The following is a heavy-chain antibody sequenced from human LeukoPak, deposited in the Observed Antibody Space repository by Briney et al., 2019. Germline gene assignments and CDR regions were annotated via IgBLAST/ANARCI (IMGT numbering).Heavy chain of an antibody. Sequence: SETLSLTCTDSGGSISSYYWSWIRQPPGKGLEWIGYIYYSGSTNYNPSLKSRVTISVDTSKNQFSLKLSSVTAADTAVYYCARRGLDGYGDYSSFDYWGQGTLVTVSS. J-gene: IGHJ4*02. CDR1: GGSISSYY. D-gene: IGHD4-17*01. CDR2: IYYSGST. V-gene: IGHV4-59*08. CDR3: ARRGLDGYGDYSSFDY.